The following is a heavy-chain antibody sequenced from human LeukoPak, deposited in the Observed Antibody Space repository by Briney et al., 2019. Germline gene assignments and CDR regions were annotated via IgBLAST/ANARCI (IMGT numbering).Heavy chain of an antibody. CDR1: GYALTELS. CDR3: ATLIPTVTVFDY. V-gene: IGHV1-24*01. J-gene: IGHJ4*02. Sequence: ASVKVSCKVSGYALTELSMHWVRQAPGKGLEGMGGFYAEDGETIYAQKFQGRVTMTEDTSTDTAYMELSSLRSEDTAVYYCATLIPTVTVFDYWGQGTLVTVSS. D-gene: IGHD4-17*01. CDR2: FYAEDGET.